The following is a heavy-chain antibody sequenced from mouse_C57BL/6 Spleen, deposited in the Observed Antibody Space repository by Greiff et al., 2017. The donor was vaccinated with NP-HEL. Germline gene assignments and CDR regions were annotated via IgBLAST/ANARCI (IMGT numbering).Heavy chain of an antibody. CDR2: IDPSNGNT. CDR1: GFNITNTY. CDR3: AHYYGSSYGAMDY. V-gene: IGHV14-3*01. J-gene: IGHJ4*01. Sequence: VQLQQSVAELVRPGASVKLSCTASGFNITNTYMHWVKQRPEQGLEWIGRIDPSNGNTKYAPKFQGKATITADTSSNTAYLQLSSLTSEDTAIYYCAHYYGSSYGAMDYWGQGTSVTVSS. D-gene: IGHD1-1*01.